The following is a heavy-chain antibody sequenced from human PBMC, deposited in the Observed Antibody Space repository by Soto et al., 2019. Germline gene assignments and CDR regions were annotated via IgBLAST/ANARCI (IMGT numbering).Heavy chain of an antibody. Sequence: EVQLMESGGGLVQPGGSLRLSCAASGFTFSSYAMSWVRQAPGKGLEWVSAISGSGGSTYYADSVKGRFTISRDNSKNTLYLQMNSLRAEDTAVYYCAKGPYYYASSGYYYPNEYFQHWGQSTLVTVSS. V-gene: IGHV3-23*01. CDR2: ISGSGGST. CDR3: AKGPYYYASSGYYYPNEYFQH. D-gene: IGHD3-22*01. J-gene: IGHJ1*01. CDR1: GFTFSSYA.